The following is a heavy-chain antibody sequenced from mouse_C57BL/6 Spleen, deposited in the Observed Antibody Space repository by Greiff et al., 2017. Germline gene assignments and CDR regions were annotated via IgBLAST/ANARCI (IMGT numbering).Heavy chain of an antibody. J-gene: IGHJ2*01. V-gene: IGHV1-59*01. D-gene: IGHD3-2*02. CDR2: IDPSDSYT. Sequence: QVQLQQPGAELVRPGTSVKLSCKASGYTFTSYWMHWVKQRPGQGLEWIGVIDPSDSYTNYNQKFKGKATLTVDTSSSTAYMQLSSLTSEDSAVYYCARSGIYYFDYWGQGTTRTVSS. CDR1: GYTFTSYW. CDR3: ARSGIYYFDY.